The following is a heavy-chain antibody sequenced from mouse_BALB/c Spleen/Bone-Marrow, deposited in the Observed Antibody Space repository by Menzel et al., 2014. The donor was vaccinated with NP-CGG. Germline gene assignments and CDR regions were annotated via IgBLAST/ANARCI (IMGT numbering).Heavy chain of an antibody. Sequence: QVQLKQSGAELVKPGASVKLSCKASGYTFTSYYMYWVKQRPGQGLEWIGEINPSNGGTNFNEKFKSKATLTVDKSSSTAYMQLSSLTSEDSAVYYCARYDGPAWFAYWGQGTLVTVS. CDR3: ARYDGPAWFAY. J-gene: IGHJ3*01. CDR1: GYTFTSYY. CDR2: INPSNGGT. V-gene: IGHV1S81*02. D-gene: IGHD2-3*01.